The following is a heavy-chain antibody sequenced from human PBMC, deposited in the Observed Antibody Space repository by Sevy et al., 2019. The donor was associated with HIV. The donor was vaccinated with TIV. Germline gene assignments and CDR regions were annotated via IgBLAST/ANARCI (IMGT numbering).Heavy chain of an antibody. CDR1: GGSITNDY. CDR2: IYASGTV. V-gene: IGHV4-4*07. Sequence: SETLSLTCSVSGGSITNDYWSWIRQPAGKGLEWIGRIYASGTVHHNPSLKSRVTLSVDTSKNEFFLKMTSMTAADTAVYYCARGTTVTPFDYWGQGTLVTVSS. D-gene: IGHD4-17*01. CDR3: ARGTTVTPFDY. J-gene: IGHJ4*02.